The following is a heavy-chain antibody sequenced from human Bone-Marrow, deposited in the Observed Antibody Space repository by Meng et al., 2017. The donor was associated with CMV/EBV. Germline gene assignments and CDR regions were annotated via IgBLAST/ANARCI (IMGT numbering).Heavy chain of an antibody. CDR1: GGSISSSSYY. Sequence: SETLSLTCTVSGGSISSSSYYWGWIRQPPGKGLEWIGSIYYSGSTYYNPSLKSRVTISVDTSKNQFSLKLSSVTAADTAVYYCARQDKLRYFDWLPYYYYGMDVWGQGTKVTGSS. CDR3: ARQDKLRYFDWLPYYYYGMDV. V-gene: IGHV4-39*01. D-gene: IGHD3-9*01. J-gene: IGHJ6*01. CDR2: IYYSGST.